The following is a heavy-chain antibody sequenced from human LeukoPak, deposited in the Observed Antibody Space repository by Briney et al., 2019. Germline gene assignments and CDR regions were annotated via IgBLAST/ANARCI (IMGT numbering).Heavy chain of an antibody. Sequence: ASVKVSCKASGYTFTSYGISWVRQAPGQGLEWMGWISAYNGNTNYAQKLQGRVTMTTDTSTSTAYIELRSLRSDDTAVYYCARYGGYCSSTSCYHFDYWGQGTLVTVSS. CDR3: ARYGGYCSSTSCYHFDY. V-gene: IGHV1-18*01. J-gene: IGHJ4*02. CDR2: ISAYNGNT. D-gene: IGHD2-2*01. CDR1: GYTFTSYG.